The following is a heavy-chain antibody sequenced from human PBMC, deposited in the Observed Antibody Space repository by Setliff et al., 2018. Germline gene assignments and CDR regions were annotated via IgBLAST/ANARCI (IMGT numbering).Heavy chain of an antibody. D-gene: IGHD3-3*01. Sequence: SETLSLTCSVSGASANSGDYYWSWIRLSAGKGLEWIGHVHTNVRTNYHPSLWGRVTISADTSKNQFSLNLRSVTAADTAVYFCARDRFGVPAIDWGQGILVTVSS. CDR2: VHTNVRT. CDR3: ARDRFGVPAID. V-gene: IGHV4-61*09. J-gene: IGHJ4*02. CDR1: GASANSGDYY.